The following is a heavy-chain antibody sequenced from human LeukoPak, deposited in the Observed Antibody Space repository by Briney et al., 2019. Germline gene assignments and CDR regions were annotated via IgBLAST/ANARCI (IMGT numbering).Heavy chain of an antibody. J-gene: IGHJ4*02. Sequence: GGSLRLSCAASGFTFSSYSMNWVRQAPGKGLEWVSSISSSSSYIYYADSVKGRFTISRDNAKNSLYLQMNSLRAEDTAVYYCARDGYYHGSEFDYWGQGTLVTVSS. CDR1: GFTFSSYS. D-gene: IGHD3-10*01. CDR2: ISSSSSYI. CDR3: ARDGYYHGSEFDY. V-gene: IGHV3-21*01.